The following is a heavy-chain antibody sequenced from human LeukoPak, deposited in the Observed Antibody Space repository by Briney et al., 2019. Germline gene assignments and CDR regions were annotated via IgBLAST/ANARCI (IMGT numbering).Heavy chain of an antibody. CDR1: GFTFSSYS. CDR3: ARGLNSGFSGYDYYFDY. Sequence: PGGSLRLSCAASGFTFSSYSMNWVRQAPGKGLEWVSSISSSSSYIYYADSVKGRFTISRDNAKNSLYLQMNSLRAEDTAVYYCARGLNSGFSGYDYYFDYWGQGTLVTVSS. V-gene: IGHV3-21*01. D-gene: IGHD5-12*01. CDR2: ISSSSSYI. J-gene: IGHJ4*02.